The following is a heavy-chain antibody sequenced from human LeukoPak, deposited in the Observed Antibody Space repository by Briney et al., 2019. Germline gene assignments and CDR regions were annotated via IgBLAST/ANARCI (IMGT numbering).Heavy chain of an antibody. CDR2: IWYDGSNK. J-gene: IGHJ6*04. CDR1: GFTSSSYG. Sequence: GGSLRLSCAASGFTSSSYGMHWVRQAPGKGQEWVAVIWYDGSNKYYADSVKGRFTISRDNSKNTLYLQMNSLRAEDTAVYYCARELPDCSGGSCYSIYGMDVWGKGTTVTVSS. V-gene: IGHV3-33*08. CDR3: ARELPDCSGGSCYSIYGMDV. D-gene: IGHD2-15*01.